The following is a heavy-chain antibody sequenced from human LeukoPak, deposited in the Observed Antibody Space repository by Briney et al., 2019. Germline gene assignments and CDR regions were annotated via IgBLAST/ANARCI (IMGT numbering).Heavy chain of an antibody. CDR1: GFTFSSYA. Sequence: GGSLRLSCAASGFTFSSYAMSWVRQAPGKGLEWVSAISGSGGSTYYADSVKGRFTISRDNSKNTLYLQMNSLRAEDTAVYYCAKDLPRPYDSSFALKHPPETDYWGQGTLVTVSS. J-gene: IGHJ4*02. V-gene: IGHV3-23*01. CDR2: ISGSGGST. CDR3: AKDLPRPYDSSFALKHPPETDY. D-gene: IGHD3-22*01.